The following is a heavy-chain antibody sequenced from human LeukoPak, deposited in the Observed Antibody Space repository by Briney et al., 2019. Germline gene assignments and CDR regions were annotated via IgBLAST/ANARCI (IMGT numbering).Heavy chain of an antibody. J-gene: IGHJ5*02. CDR1: GYTFTSYG. Sequence: GASVKVSCKASGYTFTSYGISWVRQAPGQWLEWMGWISAYNGNTNYAQKLQGRVTMTTDTSTSTAYMELRSLRSDDTAVYYCATVVVVAATVWFDPWGQGTLVTVSS. CDR3: ATVVVVAATVWFDP. D-gene: IGHD2-15*01. CDR2: ISAYNGNT. V-gene: IGHV1-18*01.